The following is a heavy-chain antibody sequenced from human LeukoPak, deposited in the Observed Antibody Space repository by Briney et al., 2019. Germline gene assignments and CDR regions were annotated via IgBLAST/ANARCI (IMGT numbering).Heavy chain of an antibody. Sequence: GGSLRLSCAASGFTFSSYAMSWVRQAPGKGLEWVSAISGSGGSTYYADSVKGRFTISRDNSKNTLYPQMNSLRAEDTAVYYCAKDRTSYDFWSGYYNYYYYGMDVWGQGTTVTVSS. J-gene: IGHJ6*02. D-gene: IGHD3-3*01. CDR2: ISGSGGST. V-gene: IGHV3-23*01. CDR1: GFTFSSYA. CDR3: AKDRTSYDFWSGYYNYYYYGMDV.